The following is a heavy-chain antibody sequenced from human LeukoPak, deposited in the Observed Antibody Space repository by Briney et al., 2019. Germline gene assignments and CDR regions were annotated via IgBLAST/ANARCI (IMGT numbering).Heavy chain of an antibody. Sequence: PGGSLRLSCAASGFTFRSYVMSWVRQTPEKGLEWVSAITGDGGGTNHADSVKGRFTIFRDNSKNTLYLQMNSLRAEDTAVYYCAKETSSGNFVTIDCWGQGALVTVSP. V-gene: IGHV3-23*01. D-gene: IGHD1-26*01. J-gene: IGHJ4*02. CDR1: GFTFRSYV. CDR2: ITGDGGGT. CDR3: AKETSSGNFVTIDC.